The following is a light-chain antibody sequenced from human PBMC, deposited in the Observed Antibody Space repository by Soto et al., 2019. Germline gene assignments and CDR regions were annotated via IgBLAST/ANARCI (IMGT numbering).Light chain of an antibody. J-gene: IGLJ2*01. CDR2: EVS. CDR3: SSYAGSNTVV. V-gene: IGLV2-8*01. Sequence: QSALTQPPSASGSPGQSVTISCTGTSSDVGGYNYDSWYQQHPGKAPKLIIYEVSKRPSGVPDRFSGSKSGNTASLTVSGLQAEDEADYYCSSYAGSNTVVFGGGTKLTVL. CDR1: SSDVGGYNY.